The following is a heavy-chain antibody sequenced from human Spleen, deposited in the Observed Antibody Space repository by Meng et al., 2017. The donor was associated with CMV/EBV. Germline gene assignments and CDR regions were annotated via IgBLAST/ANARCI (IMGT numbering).Heavy chain of an antibody. D-gene: IGHD2-21*01. CDR2: ISGGTTYSM. V-gene: IGHV3-48*04. J-gene: IGHJ3*02. CDR1: GFNFNIYS. Sequence: GESLKISCAASGFNFNIYSMNWVRQAPGKGLEWVSHISGGTTYSMYYADSVKGRFTISRDNAKNSLYLQMNSLRAEDTAVYYCAKSDWDAFDIWGQGTMVTVSS. CDR3: AKSDWDAFDI.